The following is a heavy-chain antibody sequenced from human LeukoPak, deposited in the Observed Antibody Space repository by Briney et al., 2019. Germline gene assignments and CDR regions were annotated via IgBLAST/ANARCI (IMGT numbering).Heavy chain of an antibody. D-gene: IGHD1-26*01. CDR2: INHSGST. Sequence: SETLSLTFAVYGGSFIGYYWSWIRQPPGKGLEWIGEINHSGSTNYNPSLKSRVTISVDTSKNQFSLKLSSVTAADTAVYYCARGQIGENSHSGSVGLDYWGQGTLVTVSS. CDR3: ARGQIGENSHSGSVGLDY. J-gene: IGHJ4*02. V-gene: IGHV4-34*01. CDR1: GGSFIGYY.